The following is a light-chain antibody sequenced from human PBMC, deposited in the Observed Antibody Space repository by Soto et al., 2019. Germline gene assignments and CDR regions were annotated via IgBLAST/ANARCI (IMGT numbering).Light chain of an antibody. J-gene: IGKJ1*01. CDR2: NSS. Sequence: EIVLTQSPGTPSLSPGERATLSCRASQTVRNNYLAWYQQKPGQAPRLLIYNSSTRPTGIPDRFSGSGSGTDFTLTISRLEPEDFALYFCQQYRDLPQTFGQGTKVDIK. CDR3: QQYRDLPQT. CDR1: QTVRNNY. V-gene: IGKV3-20*01.